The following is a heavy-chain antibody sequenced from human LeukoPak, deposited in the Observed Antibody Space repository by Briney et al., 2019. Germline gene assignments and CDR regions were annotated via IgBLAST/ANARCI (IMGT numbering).Heavy chain of an antibody. V-gene: IGHV1-46*01. D-gene: IGHD2-21*02. CDR3: ARGPPWGWGDQVRYFDY. J-gene: IGHJ4*02. CDR1: GYTFTSYY. Sequence: ASVKVSCKASGYTFTSYYMHWVRQAPGQGLEWMGIINPSGGSTSYAQKFQGRVTMTRDTSTSTVYMELSSLRSEDTAVYYCARGPPWGWGDQVRYFDYWGQGTLVTVSS. CDR2: INPSGGST.